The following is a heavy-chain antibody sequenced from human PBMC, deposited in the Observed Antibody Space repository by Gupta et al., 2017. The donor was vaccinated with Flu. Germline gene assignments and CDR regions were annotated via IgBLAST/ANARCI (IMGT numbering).Heavy chain of an antibody. V-gene: IGHV3-9*01. D-gene: IGHD1-26*01. CDR3: ATDKLLGATRGGLFDY. CDR2: ISWNSGSI. CDR1: GFTFDDYA. Sequence: EVQLVESGGGLVQPGRSLRLSCAASGFTFDDYAMHWVRQAPGKGLEWVSGISWNSGSIGYVDSVKGRFTISRDNAKNSLYLEMNSLRAEDTALYYCATDKLLGATRGGLFDYWGQGTLVTVSS. J-gene: IGHJ4*02.